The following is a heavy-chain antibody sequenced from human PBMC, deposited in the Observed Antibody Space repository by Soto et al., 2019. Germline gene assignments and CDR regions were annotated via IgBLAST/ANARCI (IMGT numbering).Heavy chain of an antibody. V-gene: IGHV3-15*01. D-gene: IGHD2-2*01. CDR3: TTTDVLCSSTSCSYYFDY. CDR2: IKSKTDGGTT. J-gene: IGHJ4*02. CDR1: GFTFSNAW. Sequence: GGSLRLSCAASGFTFSNAWMSWVRQAPGKGLEWVGRIKSKTDGGTTDYAAPVKGRFTISRDDSKNTLYLQMNSLKTEDTAVYYCTTTDVLCSSTSCSYYFDYWGQGTLVTVSS.